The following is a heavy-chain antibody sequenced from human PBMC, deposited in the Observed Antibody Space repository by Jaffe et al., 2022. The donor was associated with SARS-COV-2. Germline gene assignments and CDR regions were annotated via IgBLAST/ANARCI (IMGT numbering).Heavy chain of an antibody. V-gene: IGHV3-48*03. Sequence: EVQLVESGGGLVQPGGSLRLSCAASGFTFSSYEMNWVRQAPGKGLEWVSYISSSGSTIYYADSVKGRFTISRDNAKNSLYLQMNSLRAEDTAVYYCARVNGDMAVAGGGSFDYWGQGTLVTVSS. CDR2: ISSSGSTI. D-gene: IGHD6-19*01. CDR3: ARVNGDMAVAGGGSFDY. J-gene: IGHJ4*02. CDR1: GFTFSSYE.